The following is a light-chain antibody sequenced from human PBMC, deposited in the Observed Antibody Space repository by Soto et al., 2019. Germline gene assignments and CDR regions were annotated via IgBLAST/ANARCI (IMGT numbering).Light chain of an antibody. CDR2: GAS. Sequence: EILMTQSPATLSVSPGERATLSCRASESVAGHLAWYQQKPGQAPRLLIHGASIRATGIPVRFSGSGSGTEFTLTISSLQSEDFAVYYCQLYGRSPMYTFGQGTRLEIK. CDR3: QLYGRSPMYT. CDR1: ESVAGH. J-gene: IGKJ2*01. V-gene: IGKV3-15*01.